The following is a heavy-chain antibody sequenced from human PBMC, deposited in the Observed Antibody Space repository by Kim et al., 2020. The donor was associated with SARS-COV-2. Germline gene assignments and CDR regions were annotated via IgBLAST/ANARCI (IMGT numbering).Heavy chain of an antibody. CDR3: TRAYLGYSYGYDNYYYYYGMDV. CDR1: GFTFGDYA. Sequence: GGSLRLSCTASGFTFGDYAMSWFRQAPGKGLEWVVFIRSKAYGGTTEYAASVKGRFTISRDDSKSIAYLQMNSLKTEDTAVYYCTRAYLGYSYGYDNYYYYYGMDVWGQGTTVTVSS. V-gene: IGHV3-49*03. CDR2: IRSKAYGGTT. D-gene: IGHD5-18*01. J-gene: IGHJ6*02.